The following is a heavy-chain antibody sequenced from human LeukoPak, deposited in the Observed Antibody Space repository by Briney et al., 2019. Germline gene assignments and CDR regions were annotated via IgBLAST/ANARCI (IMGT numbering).Heavy chain of an antibody. Sequence: GGSLRLSCAASGFTFSSYSMNWVRQAPGKGLEWVSYISSSSSTIYYADSVKGRFTISRDNAKNSLYLQMNSLRAEDTAVYYCAKGRGEDYWGQGTLVTVSS. V-gene: IGHV3-48*04. CDR2: ISSSSSTI. D-gene: IGHD5-12*01. J-gene: IGHJ4*02. CDR1: GFTFSSYS. CDR3: AKGRGEDY.